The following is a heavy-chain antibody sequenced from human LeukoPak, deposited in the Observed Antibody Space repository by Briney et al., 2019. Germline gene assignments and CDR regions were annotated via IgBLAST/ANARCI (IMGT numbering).Heavy chain of an antibody. CDR1: GSTFSSYG. J-gene: IGHJ6*02. Sequence: GGSLRLSCAASGSTFSSYGMHWVRQAPGKGLEWVAFIRYDGSNKYYADSVKGRFTISRDNSKNTLYLQMNSLRTEDTAVYYCAKTQNYYYHGMDVWGQGTTVTVSS. CDR2: IRYDGSNK. V-gene: IGHV3-30*02. CDR3: AKTQNYYYHGMDV.